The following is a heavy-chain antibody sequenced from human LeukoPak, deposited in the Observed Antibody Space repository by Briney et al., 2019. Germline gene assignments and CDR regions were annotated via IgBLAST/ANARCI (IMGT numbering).Heavy chain of an antibody. CDR3: ARSRSGSVAGTSDY. J-gene: IGHJ4*02. CDR2: ISNDGDT. D-gene: IGHD6-19*01. V-gene: IGHV3-23*01. CDR1: GFTLSRYG. Sequence: GGALRLSCAASGFTLSRYGMTWARQAPGKGLEWVSSISNDGDTYYTDSVKGRFTISRDTSRNTLFLQMTGLRAEDTALYYCARSRSGSVAGTSDYWGQGTLVIVSS.